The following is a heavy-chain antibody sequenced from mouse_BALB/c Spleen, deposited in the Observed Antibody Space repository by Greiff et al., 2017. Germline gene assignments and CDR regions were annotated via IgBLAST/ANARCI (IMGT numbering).Heavy chain of an antibody. V-gene: IGHV5-9-4*01. D-gene: IGHD1-1*01. CDR1: GFTFSSYA. J-gene: IGHJ4*01. CDR3: ARRYYGSRGAMDY. Sequence: EVQVVESGGGLVKPGGSLKLSCAASGFTFSSYAMSWVRQSPEKRLEWVAEISSGGSYTYYPDTVTGRFTISRDNAKNTLYLEMSSLRSEDTAMYYCARRYYGSRGAMDYWGQGTSVTVSS. CDR2: ISSGGSYT.